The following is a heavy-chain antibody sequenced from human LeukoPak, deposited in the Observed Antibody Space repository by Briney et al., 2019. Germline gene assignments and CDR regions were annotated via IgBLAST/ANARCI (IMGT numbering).Heavy chain of an antibody. CDR3: ARVLYYDFWSGPYYFDY. V-gene: IGHV4-59*07. Sequence: SDTLSLTCKVSGGSISSYYWSWVRQPPGKGLEWMGYIYYSGRTTYTPSLKSRVTISVDTSKTHFSLKLSSVTAADTAVYYCARVLYYDFWSGPYYFDYWGQGTLVTVSS. CDR2: IYYSGRT. D-gene: IGHD3-3*01. CDR1: GGSISSYY. J-gene: IGHJ4*02.